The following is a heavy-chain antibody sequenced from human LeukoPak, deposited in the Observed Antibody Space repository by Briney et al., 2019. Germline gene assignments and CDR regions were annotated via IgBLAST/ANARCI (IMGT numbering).Heavy chain of an antibody. Sequence: SETLSLTCTVSGGSISSSSYYWGWIRQPPGKGLEWIGSIYYSGSTYYNPSLKSRVTISVDTSKNQFSLKLSSVTAADTAVYYCARENYYYDSSLDYWGQGTLVTVSS. CDR3: ARENYYYDSSLDY. J-gene: IGHJ4*02. V-gene: IGHV4-39*07. D-gene: IGHD3-22*01. CDR2: IYYSGST. CDR1: GGSISSSSYY.